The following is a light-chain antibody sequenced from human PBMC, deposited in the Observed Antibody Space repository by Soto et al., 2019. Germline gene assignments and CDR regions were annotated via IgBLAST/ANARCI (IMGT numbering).Light chain of an antibody. Sequence: DIQMTQSPSSLSASVGDRVTITCRASQSISNDLNWYQQKPGTAPNLLIYSASSLERGFPSRFSGSGSGTDFTLTISSLQPEDFATYYCQQSHSNPPTFGQGTKVGIK. CDR1: QSISND. J-gene: IGKJ2*01. CDR2: SAS. CDR3: QQSHSNPPT. V-gene: IGKV1-39*01.